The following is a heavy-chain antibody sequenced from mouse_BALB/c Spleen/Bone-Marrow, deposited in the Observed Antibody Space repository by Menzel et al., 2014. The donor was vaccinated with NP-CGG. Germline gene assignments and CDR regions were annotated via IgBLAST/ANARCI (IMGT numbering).Heavy chain of an antibody. CDR1: GFSLTSYG. J-gene: IGHJ3*01. CDR3: AREPSTMITTGFAY. V-gene: IGHV2-9*02. CDR2: IWAGGST. Sequence: VMLVESGPGLLAPSQSLSITCTVSGFSLTSYGVHWVRQPPGKGLEWLGVIWAGGSTNYNSALMSRLSISKDNSKSQVFLKMNSLQTDDTAMYYCAREPSTMITTGFAYWGQGTLVTVSA. D-gene: IGHD2-4*01.